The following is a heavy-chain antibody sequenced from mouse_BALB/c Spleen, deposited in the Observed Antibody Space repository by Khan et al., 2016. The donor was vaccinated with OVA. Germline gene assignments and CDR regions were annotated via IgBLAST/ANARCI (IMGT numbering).Heavy chain of an antibody. D-gene: IGHD2-10*01. J-gene: IGHJ4*01. CDR1: GYTFTNYG. V-gene: IGHV9-3-1*01. CDR2: INTYTGEP. Sequence: QIQLVQSGPELKKPGETVKISCKASGYTFTNYGMNWVKQSPGKALKWMGWINTYTGEPTYADDFKGRFAFSLETSATTAYLQIHNLKNEDTATYFCARPPYLFYTLDYWGQGTSVTVSS. CDR3: ARPPYLFYTLDY.